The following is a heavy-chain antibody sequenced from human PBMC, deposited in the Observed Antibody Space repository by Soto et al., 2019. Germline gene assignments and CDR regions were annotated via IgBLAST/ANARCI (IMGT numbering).Heavy chain of an antibody. CDR1: GFTFSTYA. V-gene: IGHV3-23*01. CDR2: IRDSGGST. CDR3: AKDRTSGTTPGDAFDV. Sequence: PGGSLRLSCAASGFTFSTYAMSWVRQAPGKGLEWVSGIRDSGGSTYYADSVKGRFTISRDNSKNTLYLQLNSLRAEDTAEYYCAKDRTSGTTPGDAFDVWGQGTMVTVSS. D-gene: IGHD1-1*01. J-gene: IGHJ3*01.